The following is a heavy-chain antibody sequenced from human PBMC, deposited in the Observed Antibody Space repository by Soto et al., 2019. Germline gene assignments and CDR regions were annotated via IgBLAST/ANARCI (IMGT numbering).Heavy chain of an antibody. CDR1: GCSITSGDYY. CDR3: AGDKITGLFDY. Sequence: SETLSLTCPVSGCSITSGDYYWSWIRQPPGKGLEWMGESRHSGSAHYNPSLKSPVTISVAPSKNHLSLQLTPLTAPATAGYYCAGDKITGLFDYWGQGTLVTVS. V-gene: IGHV4-39*02. J-gene: IGHJ4*02. CDR2: SRHSGSA. D-gene: IGHD2-8*02.